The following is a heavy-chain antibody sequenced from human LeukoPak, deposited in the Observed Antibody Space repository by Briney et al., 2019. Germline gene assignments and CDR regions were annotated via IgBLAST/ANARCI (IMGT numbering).Heavy chain of an antibody. CDR2: IYSGGST. Sequence: GGSLRLSCAASGFTVSSNYMSWVRQAPGKGLEWVSVIYSGGSTYYADSVKGRFTISRDNAKNSLYLQMDSLGVEDTAVNYCAKGKRYPDYWGQGTLVTVSS. J-gene: IGHJ4*02. V-gene: IGHV3-53*01. D-gene: IGHD1-1*01. CDR3: AKGKRYPDY. CDR1: GFTVSSNY.